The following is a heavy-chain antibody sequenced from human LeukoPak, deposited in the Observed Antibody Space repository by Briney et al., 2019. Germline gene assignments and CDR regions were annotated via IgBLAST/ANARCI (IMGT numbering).Heavy chain of an antibody. CDR3: ARDARGSSGYFDY. D-gene: IGHD3-22*01. Sequence: SVKVSCKASGGTFSSYAITWVRQAPGQGLEWMGGIIPIFGTANYAQKFQGRVTITTDESTSTAYMELRSLRSEDTAVYYCARDARGSSGYFDYWGQGTLVTVSS. J-gene: IGHJ4*02. CDR2: IIPIFGTA. CDR1: GGTFSSYA. V-gene: IGHV1-69*05.